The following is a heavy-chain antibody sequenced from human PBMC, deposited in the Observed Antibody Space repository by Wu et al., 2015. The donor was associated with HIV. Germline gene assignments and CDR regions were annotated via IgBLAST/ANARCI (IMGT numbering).Heavy chain of an antibody. D-gene: IGHD4-17*01. CDR3: ARGLRQYGDTPAPNWFDP. J-gene: IGHJ5*02. V-gene: IGHV1-8*03. Sequence: QVQLVQSGAEVKKPGASVKVSCKASGYTFTSYDINWVRQATGQGLEWMGWMNPNSGNTGYAQKFQGRVTITRNTSISTAYMELSSLRSEDTAVYYCARGLRQYGDTPAPNWFDPWGQGTLVTVSS. CDR2: MNPNSGNT. CDR1: GYTFTSYD.